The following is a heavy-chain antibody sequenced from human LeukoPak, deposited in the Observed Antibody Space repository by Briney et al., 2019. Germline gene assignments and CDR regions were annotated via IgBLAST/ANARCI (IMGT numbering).Heavy chain of an antibody. J-gene: IGHJ4*02. D-gene: IGHD5-18*01. CDR3: TRLPRIHLWSLYYFDS. CDR2: INSKAYGGTT. Sequence: GETLRLSCTASGFTFGDYAMSWVRQAPGKGLEWVGFINSKAYGGTTEYAASVKGRFTISRDDSKSIAYLHMNSLKTEDTAVYFCTRLPRIHLWSLYYFDSWGQGTLVTVSS. CDR1: GFTFGDYA. V-gene: IGHV3-49*04.